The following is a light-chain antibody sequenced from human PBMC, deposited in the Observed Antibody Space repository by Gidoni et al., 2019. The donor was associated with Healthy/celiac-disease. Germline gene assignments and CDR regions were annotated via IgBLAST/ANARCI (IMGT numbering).Light chain of an antibody. Sequence: EFVLTQSPATLSLSPGERATLSCMASQSVSSYLAWYQQKPGQAPRFLIYDASNRATGIPARFSGSGSGTDFTLTISSLEPEDFAVYYCQQRSNWPLTFGGGTKVEIK. J-gene: IGKJ4*01. V-gene: IGKV3-11*01. CDR3: QQRSNWPLT. CDR2: DAS. CDR1: QSVSSY.